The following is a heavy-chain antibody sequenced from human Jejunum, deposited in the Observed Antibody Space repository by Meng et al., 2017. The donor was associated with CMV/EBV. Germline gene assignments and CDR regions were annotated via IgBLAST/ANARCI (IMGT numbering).Heavy chain of an antibody. J-gene: IGHJ4*02. V-gene: IGHV4-4*02. CDR2: IYRSGST. CDR3: VRADRTREFDS. Sequence: LTCDVFGDSMSTSNWWSWVRQSPGEGLEWIGEIYRSGSTNYNPSLKSRVTISIDRSKKQFSLNLNSVTAADTAVYYCVRADRTREFDSWGQGTLVTVSS. CDR1: GDSMSTSNW. D-gene: IGHD2-8*01.